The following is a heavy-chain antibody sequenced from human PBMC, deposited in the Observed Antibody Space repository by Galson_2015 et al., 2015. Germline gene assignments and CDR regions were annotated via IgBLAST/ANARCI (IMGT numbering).Heavy chain of an antibody. V-gene: IGHV2-5*02. Sequence: PALVKPTQTLTLTCTFSGFSLSTSGVGVGWIRQPPGKALEWLALIYWDDDKRYSPSLKSRLTITKDTSKNQVVLTMTNMDPVDTATYYCAHVISTEVGALLEWLSSTFWGYYFDYWGQGTLVTVSS. CDR3: AHVISTEVGALLEWLSSTFWGYYFDY. CDR2: IYWDDDK. CDR1: GFSLSTSGVG. J-gene: IGHJ4*02. D-gene: IGHD3-3*01.